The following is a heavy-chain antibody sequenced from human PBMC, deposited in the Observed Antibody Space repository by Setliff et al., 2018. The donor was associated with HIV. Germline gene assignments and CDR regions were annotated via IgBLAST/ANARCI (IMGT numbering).Heavy chain of an antibody. D-gene: IGHD6-19*01. Sequence: SVKVSCKASGGTFSSYAISWVRQAPGQGLEWMGGIITIFGTANYAQKFQGRVTITADESTSTAYMELSSLRSEDTAVYYCARANSQWQAYYYYMDVWGKGTMVTVSS. CDR3: ARANSQWQAYYYYMDV. V-gene: IGHV1-69*13. CDR1: GGTFSSYA. J-gene: IGHJ6*03. CDR2: IITIFGTA.